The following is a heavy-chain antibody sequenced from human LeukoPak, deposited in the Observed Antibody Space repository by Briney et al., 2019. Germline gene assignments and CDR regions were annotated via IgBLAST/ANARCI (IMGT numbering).Heavy chain of an antibody. D-gene: IGHD3-10*01. CDR3: AKDKWVRGVITKGGFEY. J-gene: IGHJ4*02. CDR1: GFTFDDYA. CDR2: ISWNSGST. V-gene: IGHV3-9*01. Sequence: GRSLRLSCAASGFTFDDYAMHWVRQAPGKGLEWVSGISWNSGSTGYADSVKGRFTISRDNAKNALYLQMNSLRAEDTALYYCAKDKWVRGVITKGGFEYWGQGTLVTVSS.